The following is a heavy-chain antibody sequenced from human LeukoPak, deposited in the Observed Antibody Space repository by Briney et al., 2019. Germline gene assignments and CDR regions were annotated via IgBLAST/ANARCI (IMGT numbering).Heavy chain of an antibody. D-gene: IGHD2-2*03. J-gene: IGHJ4*02. CDR2: MNPKSGNT. Sequence: WASVKVSCKASGYTFTSYDINWVRQATGQGLEWMGWMNPKSGNTGHAQKFQGRVTITRDTSISTVYMELNSLRSEDTAVYYCAREEVGGYCSSTSCSGYFDYWGQGTLVTVSS. CDR3: AREEVGGYCSSTSCSGYFDY. CDR1: GYTFTSYD. V-gene: IGHV1-8*03.